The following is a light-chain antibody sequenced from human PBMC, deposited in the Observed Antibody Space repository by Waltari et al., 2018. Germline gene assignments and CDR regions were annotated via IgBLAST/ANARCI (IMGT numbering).Light chain of an antibody. CDR3: QRTYSTPYT. Sequence: DIQMTQSPSSLSASVGDRVTNTCRASQTIRTSLSWHQQKPGKAPNLLIYAASPLQSGAPSRLSAYGPRTDCTLTISSLPPGDFATEYCQRTYSTPYTYGQGTKL. J-gene: IGKJ2*01. CDR1: QTIRTS. V-gene: IGKV1-39*01. CDR2: AAS.